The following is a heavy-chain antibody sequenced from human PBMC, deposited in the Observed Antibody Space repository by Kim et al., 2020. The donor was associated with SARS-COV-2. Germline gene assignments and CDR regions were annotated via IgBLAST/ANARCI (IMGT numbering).Heavy chain of an antibody. CDR1: GFTFSRYA. CDR2: ISEKGNT. J-gene: IGHJ4*02. V-gene: IGHV3-64D*06. Sequence: GGSLRLSCSASGFTFSRYAMHWVRQAPGKTLTYVSGISEKGNTYYTYSVKGRFTISRDNSKNTLYLQLSSLGAEDTAVYYCTGLIGVKEDSDYWGQGTLVTVSS. D-gene: IGHD3-10*01. CDR3: TGLIGVKEDSDY.